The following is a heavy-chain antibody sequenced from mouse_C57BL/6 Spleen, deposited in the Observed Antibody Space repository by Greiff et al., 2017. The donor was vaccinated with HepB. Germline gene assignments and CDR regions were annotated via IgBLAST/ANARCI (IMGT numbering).Heavy chain of an antibody. CDR3: AREDKFSHYYGSSYDY. D-gene: IGHD1-1*01. CDR1: GYTFTSYW. Sequence: QVQLKQPGTELVKPGASVKLSCKASGYTFTSYWMHWVKQRPGQGLEWIGNINPSNGGTNYNEKFKSKATLTVDKSSSTAYMQLSSLTSEDSAVYYCAREDKFSHYYGSSYDYWGQGTTLTVSS. J-gene: IGHJ2*01. CDR2: INPSNGGT. V-gene: IGHV1-53*01.